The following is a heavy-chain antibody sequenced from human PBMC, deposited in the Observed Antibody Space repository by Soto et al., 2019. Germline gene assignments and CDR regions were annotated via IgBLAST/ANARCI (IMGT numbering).Heavy chain of an antibody. V-gene: IGHV3-15*01. CDR3: SFQESTTVTTFEF. CDR2: IKSKTDGGTT. D-gene: IGHD4-17*01. J-gene: IGHJ4*01. CDR1: GFSFNNAW. Sequence: EVQLVESGGGLVKPGGSLRLSCEASGFSFNNAWMSWIRQAPGKGLEWVGRIKSKTDGGTTDYAAPVKGRFTISRDDSKNTLYLQMNSLKIEDTAVYYCSFQESTTVTTFEFWGHGTLVTVSS.